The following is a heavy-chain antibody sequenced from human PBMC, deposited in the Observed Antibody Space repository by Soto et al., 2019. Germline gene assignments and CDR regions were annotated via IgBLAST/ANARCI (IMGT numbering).Heavy chain of an antibody. CDR1: GYTFTGYY. V-gene: IGHV1-2*04. Sequence: ASVKVSCKASGYTFTGYYMHWVRQAPGQGLEWMGWINPNSGGTNYAQKFQGWVTMTRDTSIRTAYMELSRLRSDDRAGYYCARGYQLPTRGAFDIWGQGTMVTVSS. CDR2: INPNSGGT. CDR3: ARGYQLPTRGAFDI. J-gene: IGHJ3*02. D-gene: IGHD2-2*01.